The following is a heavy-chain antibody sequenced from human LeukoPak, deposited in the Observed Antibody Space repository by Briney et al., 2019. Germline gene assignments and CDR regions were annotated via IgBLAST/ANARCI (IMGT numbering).Heavy chain of an antibody. V-gene: IGHV1-2*02. CDR3: ARMLLTGWYIDY. CDR2: INPNSGGT. J-gene: IGHJ4*02. CDR1: GYTFTDYY. D-gene: IGHD2-8*01. Sequence: ASVKVSCKASGYTFTDYYMHWVRQAPGQGLEWMGWINPNSGGTNYAQKFQGRVTMTRDTSISTAYMELSRLRSDDTAVYYCARMLLTGWYIDYWGQGTLVTVSS.